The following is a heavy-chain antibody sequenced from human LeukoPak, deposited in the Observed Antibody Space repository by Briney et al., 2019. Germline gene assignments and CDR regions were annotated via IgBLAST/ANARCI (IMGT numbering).Heavy chain of an antibody. CDR2: ISGSGDTT. D-gene: IGHD1-26*01. Sequence: GGSLRLSCAASGFTFSNNDMSWVRQAPGKGLEWVSGISGSGDTTNYGDSVKGRFTISRDNSNNRLYLQMNSLRVEDTAVYYCARRGTYFGGFDYWGQGTLVTVPS. V-gene: IGHV3-23*01. CDR3: ARRGTYFGGFDY. CDR1: GFTFSNND. J-gene: IGHJ4*02.